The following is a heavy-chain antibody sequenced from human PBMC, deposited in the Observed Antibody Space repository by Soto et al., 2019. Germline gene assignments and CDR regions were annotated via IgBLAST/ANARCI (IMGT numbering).Heavy chain of an antibody. Sequence: GGSLRLSCAASGFTFSSYGMHWVRQAPGKGLEWVAVISYDGSNKYYADSVKGRFTISRDNSKNTLYLQMNSLRAEDTAVYYCAKDLTYYDILTGDYPIQGVYYYGMDVWGQGTTVTVSS. D-gene: IGHD3-9*01. CDR2: ISYDGSNK. J-gene: IGHJ6*02. V-gene: IGHV3-30*18. CDR1: GFTFSSYG. CDR3: AKDLTYYDILTGDYPIQGVYYYGMDV.